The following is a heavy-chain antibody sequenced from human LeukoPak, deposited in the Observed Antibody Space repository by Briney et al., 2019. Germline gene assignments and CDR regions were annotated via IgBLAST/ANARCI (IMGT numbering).Heavy chain of an antibody. CDR1: GGSISSYY. J-gene: IGHJ4*02. Sequence: SETLSLTCTVSGGSISSYYRSWIRQPAGKGLEWIGRIYTSGSTNYNPSLKSRVTMSVDTSKNQFSLKLSSVTAADTAVYYCARDPSDYGGNGYFDYWGQGTLVTVSS. D-gene: IGHD4-23*01. V-gene: IGHV4-4*07. CDR3: ARDPSDYGGNGYFDY. CDR2: IYTSGST.